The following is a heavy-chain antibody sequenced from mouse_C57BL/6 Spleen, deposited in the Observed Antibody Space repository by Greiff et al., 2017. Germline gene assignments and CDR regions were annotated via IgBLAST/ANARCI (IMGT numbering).Heavy chain of an antibody. V-gene: IGHV1-82*01. CDR1: GYAFSSSW. CDR2: IYPGDGDT. CDR3: ASPSGGSFAY. D-gene: IGHD3-1*01. J-gene: IGHJ3*01. Sequence: VQRVESGPELVKPGASVKISCKASGYAFSSSWMNWVKQRPGKGLEWIGRIYPGDGDTNYNGKFKGKATLTADKSSSTAYMQLSSLTSEDSAVYCCASPSGGSFAYWGQGTLVTVSA.